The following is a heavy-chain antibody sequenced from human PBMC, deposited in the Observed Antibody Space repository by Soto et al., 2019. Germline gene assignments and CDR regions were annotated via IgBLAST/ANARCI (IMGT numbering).Heavy chain of an antibody. CDR3: ARDGVGATTYFGYFDY. CDR1: GFTFSGYG. V-gene: IGHV3-33*01. Sequence: QVHLVEPGGGVVQPGRSLRLSCAASGFTFSGYGMHWVRQAPGKGLEWVAVLRYDGSNTYYADSVKGRFTISRDNPKNTLYLQMNSLRPEDTAVYYCARDGVGATTYFGYFDYWGQGTLFTVSA. J-gene: IGHJ4*02. CDR2: LRYDGSNT. D-gene: IGHD1-26*01.